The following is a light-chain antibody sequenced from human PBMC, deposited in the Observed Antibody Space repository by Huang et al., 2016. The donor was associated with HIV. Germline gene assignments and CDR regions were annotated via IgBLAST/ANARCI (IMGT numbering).Light chain of an antibody. CDR3: QQHYTTPWT. Sequence: DIVMTKSPASLAVPLGERAIISCVSSQPVLYSSNKKHIPMTCLAWDQKKPGQPPKLLIYWASSRESGVPYRFSGSGSGTDFTLTISSLQAEDVAVYYCQQHYTTPWTFGQGTKVEIK. CDR2: WAS. V-gene: IGKV4-1*01. J-gene: IGKJ1*01. CDR1: QPVLYSSNKKHIPMTC.